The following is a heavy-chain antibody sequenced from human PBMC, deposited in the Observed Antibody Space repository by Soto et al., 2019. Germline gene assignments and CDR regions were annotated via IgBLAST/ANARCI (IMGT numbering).Heavy chain of an antibody. CDR3: AKGVLSLVVVPANYGMDV. CDR2: ISGSGGST. V-gene: IGHV3-23*01. Sequence: GGSLRLSCAASGFTFSSYAMSWVRQAPGKGLEWVSAISGSGGSTYYADSVKGRFTISRDNSKNTLYLQMNSLRAEDTAVYYCAKGVLSLVVVPANYGMDVWGQGTTVTVS. D-gene: IGHD2-15*01. CDR1: GFTFSSYA. J-gene: IGHJ6*02.